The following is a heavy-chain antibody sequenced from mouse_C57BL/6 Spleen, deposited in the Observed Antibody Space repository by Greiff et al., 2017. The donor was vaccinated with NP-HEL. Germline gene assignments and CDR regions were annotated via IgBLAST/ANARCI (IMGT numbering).Heavy chain of an antibody. Sequence: QVQLKQSGAELARPGASVKMSCKASGYTFTSYTMHWVKQRPGQGLEWIGYINPSSGYTKYNQKFKDKATLTADKSSSTAYMQLSSLTSEDSAVYYCAREQEGTVVAFDYWGQGTTLTVSS. CDR1: GYTFTSYT. CDR2: INPSSGYT. D-gene: IGHD1-1*01. J-gene: IGHJ2*01. V-gene: IGHV1-4*01. CDR3: AREQEGTVVAFDY.